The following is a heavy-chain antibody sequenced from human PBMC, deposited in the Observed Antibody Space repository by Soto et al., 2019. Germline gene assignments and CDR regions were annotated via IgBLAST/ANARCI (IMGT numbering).Heavy chain of an antibody. V-gene: IGHV5-10-1*01. Sequence: PGESLKISCKGSGYSFAGYWITWVRQKPGKGLEWMGRIDPSDSQTYYSPSFRGHVTISVTKSITTVFLQWSSLRASDTAMYYCARQVYASDTGPNFQYSFDSCGQGTPVTVSS. CDR3: ARQVYASDTGPNFQYSFDS. J-gene: IGHJ4*02. CDR1: GYSFAGYW. D-gene: IGHD5-18*01. CDR2: IDPSDSQT.